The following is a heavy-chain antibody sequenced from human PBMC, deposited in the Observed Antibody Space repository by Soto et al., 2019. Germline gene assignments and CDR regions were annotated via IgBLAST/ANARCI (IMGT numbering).Heavy chain of an antibody. CDR1: GFSVSRNY. CDR2: VYSGGAT. Sequence: QLVETGGGLIQPGTSLTLSCAASGFSVSRNYMTWVRQAPGKGLEWVSFVYSGGATFYADSVKDRFILSRDDSQNTMYLQMNNLSAEDTAVYYCARVPGRLWGRGTLVTVAS. CDR3: ARVPGRL. D-gene: IGHD3-10*01. V-gene: IGHV3-53*02. J-gene: IGHJ4*02.